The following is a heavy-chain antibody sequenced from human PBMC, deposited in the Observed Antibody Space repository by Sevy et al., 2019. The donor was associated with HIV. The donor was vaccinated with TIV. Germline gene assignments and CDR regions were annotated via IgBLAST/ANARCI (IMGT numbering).Heavy chain of an antibody. CDR1: GYSFNNYG. D-gene: IGHD2-15*01. V-gene: IGHV1-18*01. CDR3: ARDCSGGFCSFDY. CDR2: ISVYSGDT. Sequence: ASVKVSCKASGYSFNNYGISWVRQAPGQGLEWMAWISVYSGDTNYAQKFQGRVTLTTDRSTSTAYMEVRSLRSDDTAVYYCARDCSGGFCSFDYWGQGALVTVSS. J-gene: IGHJ4*02.